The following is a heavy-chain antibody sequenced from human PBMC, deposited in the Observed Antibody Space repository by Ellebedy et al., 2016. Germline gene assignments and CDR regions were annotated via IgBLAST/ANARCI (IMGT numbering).Heavy chain of an antibody. Sequence: SETLSLTCAVYGGSFSGYYWSWIRQPPGKGLEWIGEINHSGSTNYNPSLKSRVTISVDTSKNQFSLKLSSVTAADTAVYYCARAPPAAMRWFDPWGQGTLVTVSS. J-gene: IGHJ5*02. V-gene: IGHV4-34*01. D-gene: IGHD2-2*01. CDR1: GGSFSGYY. CDR2: INHSGST. CDR3: ARAPPAAMRWFDP.